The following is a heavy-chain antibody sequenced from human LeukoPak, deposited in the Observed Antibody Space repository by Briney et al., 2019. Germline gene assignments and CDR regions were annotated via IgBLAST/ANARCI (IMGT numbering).Heavy chain of an antibody. Sequence: GGSLRLSCAASGFTFSSYEMNWVRQAPGKGLEWVSYISSSGSTIYYADSVKGRFTISRDNAKNSLYLQMNSLRAEDTAVYYCARVRGVRGQSGLWGSGSGSYYPDYWGQGTLVTVSS. D-gene: IGHD3-10*01. CDR2: ISSSGSTI. V-gene: IGHV3-48*03. CDR3: ARVRGVRGQSGLWGSGSGSYYPDY. CDR1: GFTFSSYE. J-gene: IGHJ4*02.